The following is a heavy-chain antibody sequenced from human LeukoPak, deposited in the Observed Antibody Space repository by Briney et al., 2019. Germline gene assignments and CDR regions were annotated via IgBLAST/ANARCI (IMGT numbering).Heavy chain of an antibody. D-gene: IGHD1-14*01. V-gene: IGHV1-18*01. Sequence: ASVKVSCKASGYTFTSYGTSWVRQAPGQGLEWMGWISAYNGNTNYAQKLQGRVTMTTDTSTSTAYMELRSLRSDDTAVYYCARDTGTHRPNWFDPWGQGTLVTVSS. CDR3: ARDTGTHRPNWFDP. CDR1: GYTFTSYG. CDR2: ISAYNGNT. J-gene: IGHJ5*02.